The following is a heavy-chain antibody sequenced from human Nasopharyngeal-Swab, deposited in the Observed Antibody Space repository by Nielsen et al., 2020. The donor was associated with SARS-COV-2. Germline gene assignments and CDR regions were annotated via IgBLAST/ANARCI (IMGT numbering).Heavy chain of an antibody. CDR2: ISYDGSKK. CDR3: AKATGYSSSWELNYFDY. J-gene: IGHJ4*02. Sequence: GESLKISCAASGFTFSSYGMHWVRQAPGKGLEWVAVISYDGSKKYYADSVKGRFTISRDNSKNTLYLQMNSLRAEDTAVYYCAKATGYSSSWELNYFDYWGQGTLVTVSS. CDR1: GFTFSSYG. D-gene: IGHD6-13*01. V-gene: IGHV3-30*18.